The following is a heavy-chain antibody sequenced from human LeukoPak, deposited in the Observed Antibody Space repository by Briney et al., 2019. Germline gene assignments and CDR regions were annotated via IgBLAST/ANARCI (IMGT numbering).Heavy chain of an antibody. CDR1: GYTFTSYG. V-gene: IGHV1-18*01. CDR3: ARDQDAYCGGDCYSQVFDI. J-gene: IGHJ3*02. Sequence: ASVKVSCKASGYTFTSYGISWVRQAPGQGLEWMGWISAYNGITNYAQKLQGRVTMTTDTSTSTAYMELRSLRSDDTAVYYCARDQDAYCGGDCYSQVFDIWGQGTMVTVSS. D-gene: IGHD2-21*02. CDR2: ISAYNGIT.